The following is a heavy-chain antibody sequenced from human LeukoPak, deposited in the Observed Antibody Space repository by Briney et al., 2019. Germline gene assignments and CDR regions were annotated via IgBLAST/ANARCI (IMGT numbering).Heavy chain of an antibody. V-gene: IGHV1-8*03. J-gene: IGHJ4*02. CDR3: ARGYGYYDFWSGYSSPFDY. CDR2: MNPNSGNT. Sequence: GASVKVSCKASGYTFTSYDINWVRQATGQGREWMGWMNPNSGNTGYAQKFQGRVTITRNTSISTAYMELSSLRSEDTAVYYCARGYGYYDFWSGYSSPFDYWGQGTLVTVSS. CDR1: GYTFTSYD. D-gene: IGHD3-3*01.